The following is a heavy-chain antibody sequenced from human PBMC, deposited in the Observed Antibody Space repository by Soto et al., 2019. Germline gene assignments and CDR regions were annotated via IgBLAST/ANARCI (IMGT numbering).Heavy chain of an antibody. D-gene: IGHD1-7*01. CDR3: ATSNWNYGGGWFDP. J-gene: IGHJ5*02. CDR2: IHHSGST. Sequence: SETLSLTCTVSGGSISSDDFYWSWIRQPPGKGLEWIGEIHHSGSTNYSPSVKSGGTISVDTSKNQFSLKLSSVTAADTAVYYCATSNWNYGGGWFDPWGQGTMVIVSS. V-gene: IGHV4-39*07. CDR1: GGSISSDDFY.